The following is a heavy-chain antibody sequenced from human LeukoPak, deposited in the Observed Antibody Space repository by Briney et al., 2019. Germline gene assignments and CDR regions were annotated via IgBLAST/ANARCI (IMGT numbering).Heavy chain of an antibody. CDR1: GGSISSGGYY. V-gene: IGHV4-31*03. Sequence: SETLSLTCTVSGGSISSGGYYWSWIRQPPGKGLEWIGYIYYSGSTYYNPSLKSRVTISVDTSKNQFSLKLSSVTAADTAVYYCARAYYYDSSGYEAWGQGTLVTVSS. J-gene: IGHJ5*02. D-gene: IGHD3-22*01. CDR2: IYYSGST. CDR3: ARAYYYDSSGYEA.